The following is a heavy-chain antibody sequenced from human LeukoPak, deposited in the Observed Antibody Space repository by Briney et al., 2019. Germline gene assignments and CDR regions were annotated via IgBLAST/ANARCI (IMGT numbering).Heavy chain of an antibody. D-gene: IGHD3-9*01. J-gene: IGHJ3*02. CDR1: GGSISSGGYY. CDR3: ATQYYDILTGHDAFDI. V-gene: IGHV4-31*03. Sequence: SETLSLTCTVSGGSISSGGYYWSWIRQHPGKGLEWIGYIYYSGSTYYNPSLKSRVTISVDTSKNQFSLKLSSVTAADTAVYYCATQYYDILTGHDAFDIWGQGTMVTVSS. CDR2: IYYSGST.